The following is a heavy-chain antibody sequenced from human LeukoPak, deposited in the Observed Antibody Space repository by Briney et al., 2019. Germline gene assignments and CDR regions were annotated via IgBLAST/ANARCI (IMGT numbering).Heavy chain of an antibody. Sequence: PGGSLRLSCAASGFTFSSYEMNWVRQAPGKGLEWVSYISSSGSTIYYADSVKGRFTISRDNAKNSLYLQMNSLRAKDTAVYYCARDRSGYDFDAFDIWGQGTMVTVSS. J-gene: IGHJ3*02. V-gene: IGHV3-48*03. CDR3: ARDRSGYDFDAFDI. CDR2: ISSSGSTI. D-gene: IGHD5-12*01. CDR1: GFTFSSYE.